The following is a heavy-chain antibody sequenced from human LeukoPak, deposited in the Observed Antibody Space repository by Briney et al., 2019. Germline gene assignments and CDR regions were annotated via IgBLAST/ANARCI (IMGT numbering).Heavy chain of an antibody. D-gene: IGHD6-13*01. V-gene: IGHV4-4*07. CDR3: ARGVGQQLGHYFDY. Sequence: SETLSLTCSVSGGSISSYYCTWIRQPAGKGLEWIGRIYTSGSTNYNPSLKSRVTISVDTSKNQFSLKLSSVTAADTAVYYCARGVGQQLGHYFDYWGQGTLVTVSS. CDR1: GGSISSYY. J-gene: IGHJ4*02. CDR2: IYTSGST.